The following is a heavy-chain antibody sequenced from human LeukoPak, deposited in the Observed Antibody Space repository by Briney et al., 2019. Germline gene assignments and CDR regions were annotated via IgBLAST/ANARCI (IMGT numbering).Heavy chain of an antibody. D-gene: IGHD2-15*01. Sequence: ASVKVSCKPSGYHFTGYHVHWVRQAPGQGLEWMGWVNPNSGGTNYAQKFQERVTMTSDTSISTAYMELNRLRSDDTAVYYCARDWYDIGEVVVPVWGAFHIWGQGTLVTVSS. CDR1: GYHFTGYH. CDR3: ARDWYDIGEVVVPVWGAFHI. V-gene: IGHV1-2*02. CDR2: VNPNSGGT. J-gene: IGHJ3*02.